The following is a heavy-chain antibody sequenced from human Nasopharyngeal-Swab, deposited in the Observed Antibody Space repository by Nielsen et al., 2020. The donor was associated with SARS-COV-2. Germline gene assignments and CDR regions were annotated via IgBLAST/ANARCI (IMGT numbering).Heavy chain of an antibody. CDR2: ISYDGSNK. J-gene: IGHJ4*02. CDR1: GFTFSSYG. D-gene: IGHD3-10*01. CDR3: ARPHPYYYGSGSYWALDY. Sequence: GESLKISCAASGFTFSSYGMHWVRQAPGKGLEWVAVISYDGSNKYYADSVKGRFTISRDNSKNTLYLQMNSLRAEDTAVYYCARPHPYYYGSGSYWALDYWGQGTLVTVPS. V-gene: IGHV3-30*03.